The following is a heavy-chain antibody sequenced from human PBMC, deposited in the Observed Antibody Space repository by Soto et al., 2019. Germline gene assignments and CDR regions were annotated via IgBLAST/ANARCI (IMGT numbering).Heavy chain of an antibody. V-gene: IGHV1-18*01. CDR2: ISGFNDDT. D-gene: IGHD3-10*01. CDR1: GYTFTSYG. Sequence: QVQLVQSGAEMKNPGASVKVSCKASGYTFTSYGISWVRQAPGQGLEWMGWISGFNDDTNHAQKLQGRVTMTKDTSTSTAYMELRSLKFDDTAVYYCARSGSYYPARNWFGPWGQGTLVTVPS. CDR3: ARSGSYYPARNWFGP. J-gene: IGHJ5*02.